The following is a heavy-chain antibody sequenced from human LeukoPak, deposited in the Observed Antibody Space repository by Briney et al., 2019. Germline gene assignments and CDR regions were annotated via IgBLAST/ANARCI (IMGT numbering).Heavy chain of an antibody. Sequence: PSETLSLTCTVSGGSISSGGYYWSWIRQHPGTGLEWIGYIYYSGSTYYNPSLKSRVTISVDTSKNQFSLKLSSVTAADTAVYYCAREPLYGGNPGDYFDYWGQGTLVTVSS. CDR3: AREPLYGGNPGDYFDY. V-gene: IGHV4-31*03. CDR2: IYYSGST. CDR1: GGSISSGGYY. D-gene: IGHD4-23*01. J-gene: IGHJ4*02.